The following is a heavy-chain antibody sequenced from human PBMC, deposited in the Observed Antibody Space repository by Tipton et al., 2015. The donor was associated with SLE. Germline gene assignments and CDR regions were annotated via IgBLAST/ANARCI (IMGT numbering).Heavy chain of an antibody. CDR3: ASSGVMVREPTFDY. J-gene: IGHJ4*01. D-gene: IGHD3-10*01. CDR1: GFIFSSFG. Sequence: SLRLSCAASGFIFSSFGMHWVRQAPGKGLEWVAFIRNDGSDKDYADSVRGRFTISRDNAKNSLYLQMNSLRAEDTAVYYCASSGVMVREPTFDYWGHGTLVTVSS. V-gene: IGHV3-30*02. CDR2: IRNDGSDK.